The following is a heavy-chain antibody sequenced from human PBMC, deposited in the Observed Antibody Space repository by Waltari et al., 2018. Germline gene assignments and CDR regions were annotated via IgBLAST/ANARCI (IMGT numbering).Heavy chain of an antibody. CDR3: ARVGGAANS. Sequence: QVQLQQWGAGLLKPSETLSLTCAVYIGSFSDYYWTWIRQPPGKGLEWIGEINHNGNTNYSPSLKRRVPISVDTSKNQFSLNLISVTAADTAVYYCARVGGAANSWGQGTLVTVSS. V-gene: IGHV4-34*01. D-gene: IGHD1-26*01. CDR2: INHNGNT. J-gene: IGHJ4*02. CDR1: IGSFSDYY.